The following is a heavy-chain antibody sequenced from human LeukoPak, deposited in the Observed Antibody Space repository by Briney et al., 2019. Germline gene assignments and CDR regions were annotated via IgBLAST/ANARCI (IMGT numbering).Heavy chain of an antibody. CDR1: GFTFSSYS. V-gene: IGHV3-48*01. CDR3: AKDIITKAAAFNAFDI. D-gene: IGHD6-13*01. CDR2: ISSSSSTI. Sequence: GGSLRLSCAASGFTFSSYSMNWVRQAPGKGLEWVSYISSSSSTIYYADSVKGRFTISRDNAKNSLYLQMNSLRAEDTALYYCAKDIITKAAAFNAFDIWGQGTMVTVSS. J-gene: IGHJ3*02.